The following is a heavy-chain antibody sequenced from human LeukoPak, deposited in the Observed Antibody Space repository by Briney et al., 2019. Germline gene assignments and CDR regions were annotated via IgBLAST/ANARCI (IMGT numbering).Heavy chain of an antibody. Sequence: GGSLRLSCAASGFTFSDYYMNWLRQAPGKGLEGISYINTGGTTIYYADSVKGRFTISRDDAKNSLYLQMNSLRVEDTALYYCARALTDYWGQGTLVTVPS. CDR3: ARALTDY. V-gene: IGHV3-11*01. CDR1: GFTFSDYY. CDR2: INTGGTTI. J-gene: IGHJ4*02.